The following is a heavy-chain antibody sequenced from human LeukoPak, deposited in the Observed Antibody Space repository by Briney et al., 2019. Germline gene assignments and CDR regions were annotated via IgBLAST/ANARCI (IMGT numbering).Heavy chain of an antibody. CDR1: GFTLSNYE. V-gene: IGHV3-23*01. J-gene: IGHJ4*02. D-gene: IGHD3-10*01. CDR2: ISPSGDIT. Sequence: PGGSLRLSYSGSGFTLSNYELNWVRQAPGKGLEWVSGISPSGDITYYADSVKGRFSISRDNSKNTLYLEVISLTAEDTAVYYCAKDDAWLRFGEWSQGTLVTVSS. CDR3: AKDDAWLRFGE.